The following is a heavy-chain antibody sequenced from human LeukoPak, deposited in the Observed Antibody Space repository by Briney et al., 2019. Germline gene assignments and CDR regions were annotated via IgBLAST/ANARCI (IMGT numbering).Heavy chain of an antibody. CDR1: GFTFSSYG. J-gene: IGHJ3*02. D-gene: IGHD1-26*01. CDR2: ISYDGSNK. V-gene: IGHV3-30*18. CDR3: GKNRYSGSLSPFDI. Sequence: GGSLRLSCAASGFTFSSYGMHWVRQVPGKGLEWVAVISYDGSNKYYADSVKGRFTISRDNSKNTLYLQMNSLRAEDTTVYYCGKNRYSGSLSPFDIWGQGTMVTVSS.